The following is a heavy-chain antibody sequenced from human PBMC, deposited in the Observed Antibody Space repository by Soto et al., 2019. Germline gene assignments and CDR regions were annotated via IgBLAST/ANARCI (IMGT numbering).Heavy chain of an antibody. J-gene: IGHJ4*02. CDR3: ARLPAVDSRYFFDY. V-gene: IGHV3-7*01. Sequence: EVQLVESGGGLVQPGGSLRLSCVASGFTFSNYWMSWVRPAPGKGLEWVANIKQDGSDKYYEASVKGRFTFSRDNAKNSLNLQMNSLRTEDTAVYYCARLPAVDSRYFFDYWGQGTLVTVSS. D-gene: IGHD2-2*01. CDR1: GFTFSNYW. CDR2: IKQDGSDK.